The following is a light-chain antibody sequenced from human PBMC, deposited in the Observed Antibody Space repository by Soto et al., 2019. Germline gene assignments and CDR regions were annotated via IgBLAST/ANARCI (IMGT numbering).Light chain of an antibody. Sequence: SVLTQPPSASGTPGQRVTISCSGGISNIGSNPVYWHQHLPGTAPKLLVYRNNQRPSGVPDRFSDSKSGTSAFLAISGLRSEDEAYYYCAAWDDRLSAYVFGTGTKVTVL. CDR3: AAWDDRLSAYV. CDR2: RNN. CDR1: ISNIGSNP. J-gene: IGLJ1*01. V-gene: IGLV1-47*01.